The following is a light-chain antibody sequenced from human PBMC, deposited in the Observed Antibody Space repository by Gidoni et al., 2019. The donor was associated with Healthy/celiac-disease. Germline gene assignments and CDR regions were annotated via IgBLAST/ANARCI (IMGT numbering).Light chain of an antibody. CDR3: QQSYSTPHT. Sequence: DIQMTQSPSSLSASVGDIVTINCLASQSNSSYLNWYQQKPGKAPKLLIYAASSLQSGVPSRFSGSGSWTDFTLTISSLQPEDFATFYCQQSYSTPHTFGQGTKLEIK. CDR2: AAS. V-gene: IGKV1-39*01. CDR1: QSNSSY. J-gene: IGKJ2*01.